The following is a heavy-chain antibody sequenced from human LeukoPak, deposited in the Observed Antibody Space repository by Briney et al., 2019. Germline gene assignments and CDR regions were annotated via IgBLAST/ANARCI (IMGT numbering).Heavy chain of an antibody. CDR3: ARLCSGGSCYSGIIDY. J-gene: IGHJ4*02. V-gene: IGHV1-69*06. CDR2: TIPIFGTA. Sequence: ASVKVSCKASGGTFSSYAISWVRQAPGQGLEWMGGTIPIFGTANYAQKFQGRVTITADKSTSTAYMELSSLRSEDTAVYYCARLCSGGSCYSGIIDYWGQGTLVTVSS. CDR1: GGTFSSYA. D-gene: IGHD2-15*01.